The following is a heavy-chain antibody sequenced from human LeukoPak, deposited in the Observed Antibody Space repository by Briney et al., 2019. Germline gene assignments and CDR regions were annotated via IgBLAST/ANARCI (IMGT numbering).Heavy chain of an antibody. CDR1: GGTFSSYA. V-gene: IGHV1-69*05. Sequence: ASVKVSCKASGGTFSSYAISWVRQAPGQGLEWMGGIIPIFGTANYAQKFQGRVTITTDESTSTAYMELSSLRSEDTAVYYCARSTSDYYGSSLRFDYWGQGTLDTVSS. CDR2: IIPIFGTA. CDR3: ARSTSDYYGSSLRFDY. D-gene: IGHD3-10*01. J-gene: IGHJ4*02.